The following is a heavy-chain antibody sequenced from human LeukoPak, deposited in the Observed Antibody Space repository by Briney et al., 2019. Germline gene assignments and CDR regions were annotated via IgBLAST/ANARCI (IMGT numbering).Heavy chain of an antibody. CDR1: GYKFTSYA. D-gene: IGHD3-22*01. CDR3: ARLTYYYDSSGHYYVQTDDAFDI. V-gene: IGHV7-4-1*02. Sequence: ASVKVSCKASGYKFTSYALNWVRQAPGQGPEWMGWINTNTGNPTYAQGFRGRFVFSLDTSVSTAYLQISSLKAEDTAVYYCARLTYYYDSSGHYYVQTDDAFDIWGQGTMVTVSS. J-gene: IGHJ3*02. CDR2: INTNTGNP.